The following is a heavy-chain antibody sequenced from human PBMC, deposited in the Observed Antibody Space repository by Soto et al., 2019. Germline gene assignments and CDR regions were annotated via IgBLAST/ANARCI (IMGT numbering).Heavy chain of an antibody. CDR3: ARGEDIVVVVAATRFDY. CDR2: ISAYNGNT. D-gene: IGHD2-15*01. V-gene: IGHV1-18*01. CDR1: GYTFTSYG. J-gene: IGHJ4*02. Sequence: ASVKVSCKASGYTFTSYGISWVRQAPGQGLEWMGWISAYNGNTNYAQKLQGRVTMTTDTSTSTAYMELRSLRSDDTAVYYCARGEDIVVVVAATRFDYWGQGTLVTVSS.